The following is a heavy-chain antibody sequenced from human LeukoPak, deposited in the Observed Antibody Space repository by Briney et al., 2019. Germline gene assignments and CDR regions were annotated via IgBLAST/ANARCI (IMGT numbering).Heavy chain of an antibody. D-gene: IGHD6-13*01. Sequence: GGSLRLSCAASGFTLSSYAMHWVRQAPGKGLEWVAIISYDGSNKYYADSVKGRFTISRDNSKNTLYLQMGSLRAEDMAVYYCARDRGSSSFHNAFDIWGQGTMVTVSS. CDR2: ISYDGSNK. CDR1: GFTLSSYA. CDR3: ARDRGSSSFHNAFDI. J-gene: IGHJ3*02. V-gene: IGHV3-30*14.